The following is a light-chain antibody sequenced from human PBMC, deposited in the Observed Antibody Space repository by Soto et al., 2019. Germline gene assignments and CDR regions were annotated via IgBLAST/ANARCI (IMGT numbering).Light chain of an antibody. Sequence: DIQLPLSASSLSASVGVRVTITCRASQGLSSYLAWYQQKPGKAPKLLIYAASTLQSGVPSRFSGSGSGTEFTLTISSLQPDDFATYYCQHYNSYSEAFGQGTKVDI. CDR3: QHYNSYSEA. J-gene: IGKJ1*01. V-gene: IGKV1-9*01. CDR2: AAS. CDR1: QGLSSY.